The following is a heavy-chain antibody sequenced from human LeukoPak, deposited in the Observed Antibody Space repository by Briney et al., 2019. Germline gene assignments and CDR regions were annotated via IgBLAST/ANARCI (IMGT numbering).Heavy chain of an antibody. CDR3: ARVTYYYGSGTDPYYYYYMDV. J-gene: IGHJ6*03. Sequence: SVKVSCKASGYTFTGYYMHWVRQAPGQGLEWMGGIIPIFGTANYAQKFQGRVTITADKSTSTAYMELSSLRSEDTAVYYCARVTYYYGSGTDPYYYYYMDVWGKGTTVTVSS. V-gene: IGHV1-69*06. CDR2: IIPIFGTA. D-gene: IGHD3-10*01. CDR1: GYTFTGYY.